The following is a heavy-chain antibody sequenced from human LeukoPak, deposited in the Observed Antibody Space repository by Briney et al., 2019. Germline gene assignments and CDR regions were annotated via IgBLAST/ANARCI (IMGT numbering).Heavy chain of an antibody. CDR2: ISGSGGST. D-gene: IGHD3-22*01. CDR1: GFPFSSYA. CDR3: YIPYYDTSAYKGY. Sequence: AGGSLRLSCAASGFPFSSYAMTWVRQAPGEGLEWVSAISGSGGSTYYADSVKGRFTISRDNSKNTLYLQMNSLRAEDTAVYYCYIPYYDTSAYKGYWGQGTLVTVSS. J-gene: IGHJ4*02. V-gene: IGHV3-23*01.